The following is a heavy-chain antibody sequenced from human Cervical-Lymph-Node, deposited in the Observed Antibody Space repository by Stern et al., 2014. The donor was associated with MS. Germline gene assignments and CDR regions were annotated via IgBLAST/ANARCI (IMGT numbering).Heavy chain of an antibody. D-gene: IGHD2-21*01. CDR1: GGTFSNYT. CDR3: ARYSG. J-gene: IGHJ4*02. V-gene: IGHV1-69*01. CDR2: IIPIFGTA. Sequence: VQLVESGAEVKKPGSSVKVSCKASGGTFSNYTISWVRQAPGQGLEWMGEIIPIFGTATYAQKFQGRVTITADESTSTVYMELSGLRSDDTAVYYCARYSGWGQGTLVTVSS.